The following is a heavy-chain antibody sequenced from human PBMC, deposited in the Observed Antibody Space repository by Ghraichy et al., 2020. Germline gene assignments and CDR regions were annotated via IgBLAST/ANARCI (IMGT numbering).Heavy chain of an antibody. CDR1: GGSFSGYY. V-gene: IGHV4-34*01. CDR2: INHGGST. J-gene: IGHJ3*02. D-gene: IGHD3-3*01. CDR3: ARERGRHITIFERVISYDAFDI. Sequence: SETLSLTCAVYGGSFSGYYWNWIRQPPGKGLEWIGEINHGGSTNYNPSLKSRVTISVDTSKNQFSLRLSSVTAADTAVYYCARERGRHITIFERVISYDAFDIWGQGRMVTVSS.